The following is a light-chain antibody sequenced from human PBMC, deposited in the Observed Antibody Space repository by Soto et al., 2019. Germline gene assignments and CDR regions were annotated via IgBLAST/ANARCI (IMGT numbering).Light chain of an antibody. CDR2: RNN. V-gene: IGLV1-47*01. CDR3: AAWDDSLSGYV. Sequence: QSVLTKPPSASGTPGQRVTISCSGSSSNIGSNYVYWYQQLPGTAPKLLIYRNNQRPSGVPDRFSGSKSGTSDSLAISGLRSEDEAEYYCAAWDDSLSGYVFGTGTKLTVL. J-gene: IGLJ1*01. CDR1: SSNIGSNY.